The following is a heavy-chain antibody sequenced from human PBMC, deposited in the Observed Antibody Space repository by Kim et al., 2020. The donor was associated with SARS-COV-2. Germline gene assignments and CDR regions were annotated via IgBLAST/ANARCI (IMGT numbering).Heavy chain of an antibody. J-gene: IGHJ4*02. CDR3: ARVLWFGEALYYFDY. Sequence: NPSHKSRVNISVDTSQNQFSLKLSSVTGADTGVYYCARVLWFGEALYYFDYGGQGTLVTVSS. V-gene: IGHV4-59*01. D-gene: IGHD3-10*01.